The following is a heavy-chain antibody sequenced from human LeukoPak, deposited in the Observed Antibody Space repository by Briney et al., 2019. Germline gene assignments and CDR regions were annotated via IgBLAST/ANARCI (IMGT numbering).Heavy chain of an antibody. J-gene: IGHJ4*02. D-gene: IGHD1-14*01. CDR1: GFTFNNHW. CDR2: INTDGRTT. Sequence: GGSLRLSCAVSGFTFNNHWMHWVRQAPGKGLVWISRINTDGRTTNYADSVKGRFTISRDNARNMFYLQMNSLRAEDTAVYYCARDVNRNQVDYWGQGSLVTVSS. CDR3: ARDVNRNQVDY. V-gene: IGHV3-74*01.